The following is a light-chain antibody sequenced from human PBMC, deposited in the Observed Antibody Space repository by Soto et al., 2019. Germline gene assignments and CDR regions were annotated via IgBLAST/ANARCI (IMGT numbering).Light chain of an antibody. CDR3: SSYTSSNTLV. Sequence: QSALTQPPSASGSPGQSVAISCTGTSSDVGGYNYVSWYQQHPGKAPKLMIYEVNKRPSGVPDRFSGSKSGSTASLTISGLQAEDEADYYCSSYTSSNTLVFGTGTKLTVL. V-gene: IGLV2-8*01. CDR1: SSDVGGYNY. CDR2: EVN. J-gene: IGLJ1*01.